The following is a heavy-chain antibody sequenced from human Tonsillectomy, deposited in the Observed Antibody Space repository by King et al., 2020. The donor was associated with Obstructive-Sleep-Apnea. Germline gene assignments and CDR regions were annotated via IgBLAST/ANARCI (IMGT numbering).Heavy chain of an antibody. D-gene: IGHD6-6*01. J-gene: IGHJ3*02. CDR1: GFTFGDYA. Sequence: VQLVESGGDLVQPGRSLRLSCTTSGFTFGDYAMNGFRQTPGKGLEWVCFIRGKAYGGTTEYAASVKGRFTISRDDSKSIAYLQMNSLKTEDTAVYYCTRDRIATRREALDIWGQGTMVTVSS. CDR3: TRDRIATRREALDI. CDR2: IRGKAYGGTT. V-gene: IGHV3-49*03.